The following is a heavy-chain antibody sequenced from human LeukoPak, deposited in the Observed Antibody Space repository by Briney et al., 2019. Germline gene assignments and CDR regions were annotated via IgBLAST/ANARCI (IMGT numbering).Heavy chain of an antibody. J-gene: IGHJ4*02. D-gene: IGHD3-10*01. CDR1: GLPIADFA. CDR3: AKSPRYYGSGTPGDY. Sequence: GGSLRLSCVASGLPIADFAMHWVRQAPGKGLEWVSLISGDGGSTYYADSVKGRFTISRDNSKNSLYLQMNSLRTEDTALYYCAKSPRYYGSGTPGDYWGQGTLVTVSS. CDR2: ISGDGGST. V-gene: IGHV3-43*02.